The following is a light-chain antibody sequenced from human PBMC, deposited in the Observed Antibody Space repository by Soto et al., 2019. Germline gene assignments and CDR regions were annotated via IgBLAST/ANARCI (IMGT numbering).Light chain of an antibody. CDR2: EVS. Sequence: QSVLTQPASVSGSPGQSITISCTGTSSDVGNYNLVSWFQQHPGKAPKLMIYEVSKRPSGVSNRFSGSKSGNTASLTISGLQPEDEADYYCCSYAGSRRVFGTGTKATVL. V-gene: IGLV2-23*02. CDR1: SSDVGNYNL. CDR3: CSYAGSRRV. J-gene: IGLJ1*01.